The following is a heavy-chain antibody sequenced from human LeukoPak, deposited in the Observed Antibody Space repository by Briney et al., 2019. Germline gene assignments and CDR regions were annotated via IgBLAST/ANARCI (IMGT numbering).Heavy chain of an antibody. Sequence: GGSLRLSCGASGFTFSSYGMHWVRQAPGKGLEGVAVIWYDGSNKYYADSVKGRFTISRDNSKNTLYLQMNSLRAEDTAVYYCARDRNYGDYAYYYGMDVWGQGTTVTVS. J-gene: IGHJ6*02. CDR1: GFTFSSYG. D-gene: IGHD4-17*01. CDR3: ARDRNYGDYAYYYGMDV. CDR2: IWYDGSNK. V-gene: IGHV3-33*01.